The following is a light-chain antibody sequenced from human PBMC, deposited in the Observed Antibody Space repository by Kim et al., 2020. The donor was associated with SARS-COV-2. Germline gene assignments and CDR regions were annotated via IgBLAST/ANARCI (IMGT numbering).Light chain of an antibody. CDR3: QQYDTSPFT. CDR2: GAS. CDR1: QSVRSSH. V-gene: IGKV3-20*01. Sequence: EIVFTQSPGTLSLSPGERATLSCRASQSVRSSHFAWYQQKPGQAPRLLIYGASSRATDIPDRFSGSGSGPDFTLTINRVEPEDFAVYYCQQYDTSPFTFGPGTKVDIK. J-gene: IGKJ3*01.